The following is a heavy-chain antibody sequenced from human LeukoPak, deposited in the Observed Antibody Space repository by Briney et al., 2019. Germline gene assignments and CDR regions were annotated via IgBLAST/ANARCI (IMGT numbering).Heavy chain of an antibody. CDR2: ISWNSGSI. V-gene: IGHV3-9*01. Sequence: GGSLRLSCAASGFTFDDYAMHWVRQAPGKGLEWVSGISWNSGSIGYADSVKGRFTISRDNSKNTLYLQMNSLRAEDAAVYYCAKTHDFWSGSRDYWGQGTLVTVSS. D-gene: IGHD3-3*01. CDR3: AKTHDFWSGSRDY. J-gene: IGHJ4*02. CDR1: GFTFDDYA.